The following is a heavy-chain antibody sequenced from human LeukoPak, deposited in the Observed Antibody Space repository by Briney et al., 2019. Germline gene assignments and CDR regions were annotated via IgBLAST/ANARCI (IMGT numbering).Heavy chain of an antibody. CDR3: ARQVCSSTSCPFDY. Sequence: PSETLSLTCAVYGGSLSGYYWSWIRQPPGRGLEWIGEINRSGSANYNPSLKSRVTVSVDTSKNQFSLKLSSVTAADTAVYYCARQVCSSTSCPFDYWGQGTLVTVSS. D-gene: IGHD2-2*01. J-gene: IGHJ4*02. CDR2: INRSGSA. CDR1: GGSLSGYY. V-gene: IGHV4-34*01.